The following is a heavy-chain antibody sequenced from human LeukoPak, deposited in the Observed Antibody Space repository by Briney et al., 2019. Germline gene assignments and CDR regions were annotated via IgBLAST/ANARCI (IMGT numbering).Heavy chain of an antibody. V-gene: IGHV3-9*01. CDR3: AKDGRSGSYYNPYYFDY. D-gene: IGHD3-10*01. CDR1: GFTFDDYA. CDR2: ISWNSGSI. J-gene: IGHJ4*02. Sequence: GRSLRLSCAASGFTFDDYAMHWVRQAPGKGLEWVSGISWNSGSIGYADSVKGRFTISRDNAKNSLYLQMNSLRAEDTALYYCAKDGRSGSYYNPYYFDYWGQGTLVTVSS.